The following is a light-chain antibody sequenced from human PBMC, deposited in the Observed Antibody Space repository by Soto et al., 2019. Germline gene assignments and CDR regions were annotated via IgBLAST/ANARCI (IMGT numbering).Light chain of an antibody. V-gene: IGLV2-8*01. CDR1: SSDVGGYDY. J-gene: IGLJ2*01. CDR2: EAT. Sequence: QSALTQPPSASGSHGQSVTISCTGTSSDVGGYDYVSWYQQHPGKAPKLMIYEATKRPSGVPDRFSGSKSGNTASLTVSGLQEEDEAHYYCSEYAGRNNLIFGGGTKVTVL. CDR3: SEYAGRNNLI.